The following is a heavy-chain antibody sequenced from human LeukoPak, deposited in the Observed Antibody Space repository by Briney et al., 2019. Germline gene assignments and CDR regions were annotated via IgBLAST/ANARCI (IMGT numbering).Heavy chain of an antibody. CDR1: GFTFSSYA. V-gene: IGHV3-30*04. D-gene: IGHD6-6*01. CDR2: ISYDGSNK. CDR3: ARAYSSSLGAFDY. Sequence: GGSLRLSCAASGFTFSSYAMHWVRQAPGKGLEWVAVISYDGSNKYYADSVKGRFTISRDNSKNTLYLQMNSLRAENTAVCYCARAYSSSLGAFDYWGQGTLVTVSS. J-gene: IGHJ4*02.